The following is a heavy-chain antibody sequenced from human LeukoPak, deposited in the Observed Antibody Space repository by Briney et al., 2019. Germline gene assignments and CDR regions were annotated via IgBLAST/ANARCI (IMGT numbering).Heavy chain of an antibody. CDR2: IRSKAYGGTT. CDR3: TRDMLRFLEWTFDY. J-gene: IGHJ4*02. Sequence: GGSLRLSCTASGFTFGDYAMSWVRQAPGKGLEWVGFIRSKAYGGTTEYAASVKGRFTISRDDSKSIAYLQMNSLKTEDTAVYCCTRDMLRFLEWTFDYWGQGTLVTVSS. D-gene: IGHD3-3*01. V-gene: IGHV3-49*04. CDR1: GFTFGDYA.